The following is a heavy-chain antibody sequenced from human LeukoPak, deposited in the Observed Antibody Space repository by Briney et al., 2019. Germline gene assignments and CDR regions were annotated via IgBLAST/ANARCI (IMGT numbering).Heavy chain of an antibody. Sequence: GGSLRLSCAASGFTFSDYYMSWIRQAPWKGLEWISYISNNGNSRYYADSVKGRFTISRDNAKNSLYLQMNSLRVEDTAVYYCARGYHDSSGYYRVPFDYWGQGTLVTVSS. J-gene: IGHJ4*02. D-gene: IGHD3-22*01. CDR2: ISNNGNSR. V-gene: IGHV3-11*01. CDR1: GFTFSDYY. CDR3: ARGYHDSSGYYRVPFDY.